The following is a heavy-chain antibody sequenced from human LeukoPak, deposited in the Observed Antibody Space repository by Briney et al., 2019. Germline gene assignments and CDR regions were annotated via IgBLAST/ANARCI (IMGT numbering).Heavy chain of an antibody. CDR3: AKGLSDDSGAFDI. Sequence: PGGSLRLSCAASGFTFSSYAMSWVRQAPGKGLEWVAVISYDGSNKYYADSVKGRFTISRDNSKNTLYLQMNSLRAEDTAVYYCAKGLSDDSGAFDIWGQGTMVTVSS. CDR2: ISYDGSNK. J-gene: IGHJ3*02. CDR1: GFTFSSYA. V-gene: IGHV3-30*18. D-gene: IGHD3-22*01.